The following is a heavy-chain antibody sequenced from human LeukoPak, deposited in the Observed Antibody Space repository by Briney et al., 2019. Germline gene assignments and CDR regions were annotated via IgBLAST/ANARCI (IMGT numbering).Heavy chain of an antibody. CDR2: IDPINSYT. J-gene: IGHJ4*02. CDR1: GYRFTTYW. V-gene: IGHV5-10-1*01. CDR3: VRHGLSWIRGDPSLEY. D-gene: IGHD3-10*01. Sequence: GESLKISLKASGYRFTTYWIIRVLQMPANGVESMVRIDPINSYTHYSPSFQHHVTISADKSISTAYLQWTSLQDSDTAIYYCVRHGLSWIRGDPSLEYWGQGTLVTVSS.